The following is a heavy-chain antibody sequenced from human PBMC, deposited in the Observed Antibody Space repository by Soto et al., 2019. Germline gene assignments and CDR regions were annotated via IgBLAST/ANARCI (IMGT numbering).Heavy chain of an antibody. J-gene: IGHJ4*02. V-gene: IGHV5-51*01. D-gene: IGHD3-10*01. Sequence: GESLKNSCQTSGYSFTAYWVAWVRQTPGRGLEWMGIIYPADSDIRYSPSFQGQVTISADRSISTVYLQWTSLKASDTAMYFCARQDGFGLYYFDYWGQGTPVTVSS. CDR1: GYSFTAYW. CDR3: ARQDGFGLYYFDY. CDR2: IYPADSDI.